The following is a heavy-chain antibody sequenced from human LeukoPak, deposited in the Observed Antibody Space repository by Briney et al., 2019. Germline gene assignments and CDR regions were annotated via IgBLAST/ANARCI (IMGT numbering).Heavy chain of an antibody. D-gene: IGHD1-1*01. J-gene: IGHJ6*03. CDR3: ARVSWFPGTSYYYMDV. CDR1: GGSISSYY. CDR2: IHDSGTT. Sequence: SETLSLTCTVSGGSISSYYWSWIRQPPRKGLEWFGYIHDSGTTNYNPSLKSRVTISVDTSKNQFSLKLSSVTAADTAVYYCARVSWFPGTSYYYMDVWGKGTTVTVSS. V-gene: IGHV4-59*01.